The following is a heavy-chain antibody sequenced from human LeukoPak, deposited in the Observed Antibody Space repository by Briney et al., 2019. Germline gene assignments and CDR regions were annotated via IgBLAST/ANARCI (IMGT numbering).Heavy chain of an antibody. CDR1: GGTFSSYA. Sequence: ASVKVSCKASGGTFSSYAISWVRQAPGQGLEWMGWISAYNGNTNYAQKLQGRVTMTTDTSTSTAYMELRSLRSDDTAVYYCASTSSGWPDYYYYGMDVWGQGTTVTVSS. J-gene: IGHJ6*02. CDR2: ISAYNGNT. V-gene: IGHV1-18*01. D-gene: IGHD6-19*01. CDR3: ASTSSGWPDYYYYGMDV.